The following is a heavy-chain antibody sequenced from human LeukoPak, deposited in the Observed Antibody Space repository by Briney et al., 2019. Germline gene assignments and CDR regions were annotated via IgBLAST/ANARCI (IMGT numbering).Heavy chain of an antibody. CDR1: GYTFTGYY. Sequence: GASVKVSCKASGYTFTGYYMHWVRQAPGQGLEWMGWINPNSGGTNYAQKLQGRVTMTTDTSTSTAYMELRSLRSDDTAVYYCARDQGENWNWFDYWGQGTLVTVSS. CDR2: INPNSGGT. D-gene: IGHD1-7*01. V-gene: IGHV1-2*02. CDR3: ARDQGENWNWFDY. J-gene: IGHJ4*02.